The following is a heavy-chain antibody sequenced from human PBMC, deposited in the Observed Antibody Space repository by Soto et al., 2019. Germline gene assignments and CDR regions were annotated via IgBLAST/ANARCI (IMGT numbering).Heavy chain of an antibody. CDR2: ISSSSSYT. Sequence: VQLVESGGGLVKPGGSLRLSCAASGFTFSDYYMSWIRQAPGKGLEWVSYISSSSSYTNYADSVKGRFTISRDNAKNSLYQQMNGLRAEDTAVYYCARGGSGVRGVAGVYYYYGMDVWGQGTTVTVSS. V-gene: IGHV3-11*06. CDR3: ARGGSGVRGVAGVYYYYGMDV. J-gene: IGHJ6*02. D-gene: IGHD3-10*01. CDR1: GFTFSDYY.